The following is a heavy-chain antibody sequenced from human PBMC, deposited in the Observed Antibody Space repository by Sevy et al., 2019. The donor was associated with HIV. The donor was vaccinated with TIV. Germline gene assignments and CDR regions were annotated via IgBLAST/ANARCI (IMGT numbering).Heavy chain of an antibody. Sequence: GGSLRLSCAASGFTFSRYGIHWVRQAPGKGLEWVAVISYDGSNKYYRDSVEGRFTISRDNSKNTLYLQMNSLRVEGTAVYYCAKNGATVTPFYAFDMWGQGTMVTVSS. CDR1: GFTFSRYG. CDR3: AKNGATVTPFYAFDM. V-gene: IGHV3-30*18. J-gene: IGHJ3*02. D-gene: IGHD4-17*01. CDR2: ISYDGSNK.